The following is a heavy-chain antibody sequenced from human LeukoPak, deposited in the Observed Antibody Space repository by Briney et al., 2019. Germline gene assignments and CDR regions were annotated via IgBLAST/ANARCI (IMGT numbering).Heavy chain of an antibody. CDR2: INHSGST. D-gene: IGHD3-16*02. Sequence: SETLSLTCAVYGGSFSSYYWSWIRQPPGKGLEWIGEINHSGSTNYNPSLKSRVTISVDTSKNQFSLKLSSVTAADTAVYYCARGSPDFMITFGGVIVYYFDYWGQGTLVTVSS. V-gene: IGHV4-34*01. CDR1: GGSFSSYY. CDR3: ARGSPDFMITFGGVIVYYFDY. J-gene: IGHJ4*02.